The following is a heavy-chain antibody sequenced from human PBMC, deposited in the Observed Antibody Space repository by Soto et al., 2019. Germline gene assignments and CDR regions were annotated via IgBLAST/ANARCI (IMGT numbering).Heavy chain of an antibody. D-gene: IGHD3-10*01. CDR2: TYYRSRWYN. CDR3: ARERGFLSEAFDI. CDR1: GDSVSSNSAT. Sequence: SQTLSLTCAISGDSVSSNSATWSWIRQSPSRGLGWLGRTYYRSRWYNDYAPSVKSRMTINPDTSKNHFFLQLSSVTPEDTAVYYCARERGFLSEAFDIWGRGTVVTVSS. V-gene: IGHV6-1*01. J-gene: IGHJ3*02.